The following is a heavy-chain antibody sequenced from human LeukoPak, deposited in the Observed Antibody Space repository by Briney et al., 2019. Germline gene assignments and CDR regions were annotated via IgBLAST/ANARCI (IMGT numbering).Heavy chain of an antibody. D-gene: IGHD3-16*02. J-gene: IGHJ5*02. Sequence: ASVTVSCRASGYTFNSYGISWVRQAPGQGLEWMGWISAYNGNTNYAPKLQDRVTMTTDTSTTTAYMELRSLRSDDTAVYYCARGFGELSRPRNWFDPWGQGTLVTVSS. V-gene: IGHV1-18*01. CDR1: GYTFNSYG. CDR3: ARGFGELSRPRNWFDP. CDR2: ISAYNGNT.